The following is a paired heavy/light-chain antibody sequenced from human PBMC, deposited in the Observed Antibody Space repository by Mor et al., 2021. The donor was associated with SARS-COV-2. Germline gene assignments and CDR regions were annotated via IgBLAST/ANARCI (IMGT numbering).Heavy chain of an antibody. CDR2: ISYDGSNK. J-gene: IGHJ6*02. CDR1: GFTFSSYG. Sequence: QVQLVESGGGVVQPGRSLRLSCAASGFTFSSYGMHWVRQAPGKGLEWVAVISYDGSNKYYADSVKGRFTISRDNSKNTLYLQMNSLRAEDTAVYYCAKDNSGMITFGGVIVIPGIRRYYGMDVWGQGTTVTVSS. V-gene: IGHV3-30*18. D-gene: IGHD3-16*02. CDR3: AKDNSGMITFGGVIVIPGIRRYYGMDV.
Light chain of an antibody. CDR3: QSADSSGTYPLV. Sequence: SYELTQPPSVSVSPGQTARITCSGDALPKQYAYWYQQKPGQAPVLVIYKDSERPSGIPERFSGSSSGTTVTLTISGVQAEDEADYYCQSADSSGTYPLVFGGGTKLTVL. CDR2: KDS. V-gene: IGLV3-25*03. CDR1: ALPKQY. J-gene: IGLJ2*01.